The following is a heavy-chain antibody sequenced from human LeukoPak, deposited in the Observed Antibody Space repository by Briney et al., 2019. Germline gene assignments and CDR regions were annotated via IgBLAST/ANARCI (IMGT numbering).Heavy chain of an antibody. CDR2: IYYSGST. J-gene: IGHJ4*02. Sequence: PSETLSLTCTVSGGSISSYYWSWIRQPPGKGLEWIGYIYYSGSTNYNPSLKSRVTISVDTSKNQFSLKLSSVTAADTAVYSCATESWEWELTGYYFEYSGQGTLVTVSP. D-gene: IGHD1-26*01. CDR1: GGSISSYY. V-gene: IGHV4-59*01. CDR3: ATESWEWELTGYYFEY.